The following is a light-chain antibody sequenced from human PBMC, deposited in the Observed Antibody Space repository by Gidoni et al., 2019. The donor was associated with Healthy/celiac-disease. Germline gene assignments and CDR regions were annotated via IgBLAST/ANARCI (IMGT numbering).Light chain of an antibody. Sequence: DIQMTQSPSSLSASVGDRVTITCRASQGISNYLAWFQQKPGKAPKFSGSGSGTDFTLTISSLQPEDSATYYCQQYNSYPRTFGQGTKVEIK. CDR1: QGISNY. CDR3: QQYNSYPRT. V-gene: IGKV1-16*01. J-gene: IGKJ1*01.